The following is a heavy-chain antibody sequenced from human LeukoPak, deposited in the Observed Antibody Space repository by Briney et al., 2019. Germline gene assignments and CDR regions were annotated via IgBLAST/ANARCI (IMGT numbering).Heavy chain of an antibody. CDR3: ATSRYPDY. Sequence: SGGSLTLSCSASGFTFCGYWMLWLRQAPGKGLVWVSRINSDGSSTRHADSVKGRFTISRDNAKNTLYLQIISLRAEDTAVYYCATSRYPDYWGQGTLVTVSS. V-gene: IGHV3-74*01. CDR2: INSDGSST. D-gene: IGHD3-22*01. CDR1: GFTFCGYW. J-gene: IGHJ4*02.